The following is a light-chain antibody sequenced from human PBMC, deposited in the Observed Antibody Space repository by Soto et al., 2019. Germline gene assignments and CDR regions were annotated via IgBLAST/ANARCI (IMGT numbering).Light chain of an antibody. Sequence: EIVMTQSPATLSVSPGERAILSCRASQSVSSNLAWYQQKPGQAPRLLISGTSTRATGIPARFSGSGSGTEFTLTISSLQSEDFAVYYCQQYNNWLPITFGQGTRLEI. CDR2: GTS. J-gene: IGKJ5*01. CDR3: QQYNNWLPIT. V-gene: IGKV3-15*01. CDR1: QSVSSN.